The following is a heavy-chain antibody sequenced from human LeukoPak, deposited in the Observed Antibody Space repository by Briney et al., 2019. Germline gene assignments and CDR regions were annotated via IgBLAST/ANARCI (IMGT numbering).Heavy chain of an antibody. CDR3: ARDGSSSRYRYYYYYMDV. CDR2: ISYDGSNK. J-gene: IGHJ6*03. D-gene: IGHD6-6*01. Sequence: GRSLRLSCAASGFTFSSYAMHWVRQAPGKGLEWVAVISYDGSNKYYADSVKGRFTISRDNPKNTLYLQMNSLRAEDTAVYYCARDGSSSRYRYYYYYMDVWGKGTTVTVSS. CDR1: GFTFSSYA. V-gene: IGHV3-30*01.